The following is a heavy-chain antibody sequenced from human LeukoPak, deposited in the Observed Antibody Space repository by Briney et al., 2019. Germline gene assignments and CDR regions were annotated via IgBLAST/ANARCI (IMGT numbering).Heavy chain of an antibody. Sequence: GGSLRLSCAASGFTFNTYSMTWVRQAPGKGLEWLSCISSSSDAIWYADSVKGRFTVSRDNAKNSLYLHMNSLRDEDTAVYYCARENWFKFDYWGQGSLVTVSS. CDR2: ISSSSDAI. CDR3: ARENWFKFDY. J-gene: IGHJ4*02. D-gene: IGHD3-10*01. V-gene: IGHV3-48*02. CDR1: GFTFNTYS.